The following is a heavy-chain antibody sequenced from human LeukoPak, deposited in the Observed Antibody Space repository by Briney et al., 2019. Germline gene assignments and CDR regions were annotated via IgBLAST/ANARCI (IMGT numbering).Heavy chain of an antibody. CDR2: IWYDGSNK. Sequence: GGSLRLSCAASGFTFSSYGMHWVRQAPGKGLEWVAVIWYDGSNKYYADSVKGRFTISRDNSKNTLYLQMNSLRAEDTAVYYCAKDWDSSLYFDYWGQGTLVTVSS. V-gene: IGHV3-33*06. J-gene: IGHJ4*02. CDR3: AKDWDSSLYFDY. D-gene: IGHD6-13*01. CDR1: GFTFSSYG.